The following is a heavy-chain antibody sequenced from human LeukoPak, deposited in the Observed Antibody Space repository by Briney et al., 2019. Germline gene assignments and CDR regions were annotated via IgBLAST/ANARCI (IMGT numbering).Heavy chain of an antibody. V-gene: IGHV1-46*03. CDR3: ARSSSRQYFQH. CDR1: GYTFTSYY. J-gene: IGHJ1*01. Sequence: ASVKVSCKASGYTFTSYYMHWVRQAPGQGLEWMGIINPSGGSTSYTQKFQGRVTMTRDTSTSTVYMELSSLRSEDTAVYYCARSSSRQYFQHWGQGTLVTVSS. CDR2: INPSGGST. D-gene: IGHD6-13*01.